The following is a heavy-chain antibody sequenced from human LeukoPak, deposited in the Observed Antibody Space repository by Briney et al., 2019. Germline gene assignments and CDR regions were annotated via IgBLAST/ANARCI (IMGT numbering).Heavy chain of an antibody. Sequence: GGSLKLSCAASGFIFSSYAMHWVRQAPGKGLEYVSAISSNGGSTYHANSVKGRFTISRDNSKNTLYLQMGSLRAEDMAVYYCARNSLAYSSSMCFDYWGQGTLVTVSS. D-gene: IGHD6-6*01. CDR2: ISSNGGST. CDR3: ARNSLAYSSSMCFDY. CDR1: GFIFSSYA. J-gene: IGHJ4*02. V-gene: IGHV3-64*01.